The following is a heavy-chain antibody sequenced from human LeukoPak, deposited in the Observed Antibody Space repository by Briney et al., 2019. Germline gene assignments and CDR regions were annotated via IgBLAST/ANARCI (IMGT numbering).Heavy chain of an antibody. Sequence: GGSLRLSCAGSGFTFSTYWMTWVRQAPGKGLEWVANIKQDESQKYYVDSVKGRFTISRDNAKNSLYLQMTSLRAEDTAVYYCARGSYDSSGYPGYFDYWGQGTLVTVSS. D-gene: IGHD3-22*01. V-gene: IGHV3-7*01. CDR3: ARGSYDSSGYPGYFDY. CDR2: IKQDESQK. CDR1: GFTFSTYW. J-gene: IGHJ4*02.